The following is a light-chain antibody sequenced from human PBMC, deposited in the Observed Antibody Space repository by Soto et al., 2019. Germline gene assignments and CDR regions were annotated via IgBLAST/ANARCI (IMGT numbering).Light chain of an antibody. Sequence: IPITQSPATLSASVGDRVTITCRASQSISSWLAWYRQKPGKAPKLLIYKASSLESGVPSRFSGSGSGTEFTLTISSLQPDDFATYYCQQYNSYPWTFGQGTKVDI. V-gene: IGKV1-5*03. CDR2: KAS. J-gene: IGKJ1*01. CDR1: QSISSW. CDR3: QQYNSYPWT.